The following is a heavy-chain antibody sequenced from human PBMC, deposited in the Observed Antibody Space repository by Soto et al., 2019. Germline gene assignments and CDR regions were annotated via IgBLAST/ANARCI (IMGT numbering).Heavy chain of an antibody. Sequence: ASVKVSCKASGYTFTSYDINWVRQATGQGLEWMGWMNPNSGNTGYAQKFQGRVTMTRNTSISTAYMELSSLRSEDTAVYYCARSSGYDPTFDYWGQGTLVTAPQ. CDR2: MNPNSGNT. CDR1: GYTFTSYD. J-gene: IGHJ4*02. D-gene: IGHD5-12*01. V-gene: IGHV1-8*01. CDR3: ARSSGYDPTFDY.